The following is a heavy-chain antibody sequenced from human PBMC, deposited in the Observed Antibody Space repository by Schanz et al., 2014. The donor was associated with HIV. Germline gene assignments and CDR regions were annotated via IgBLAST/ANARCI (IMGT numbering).Heavy chain of an antibody. D-gene: IGHD3-16*01. CDR2: ISWNSGSI. CDR3: ARVWADYGMDV. V-gene: IGHV3-9*01. Sequence: VQLVESGGGLVKPGGSLRLSCAASGFTFDDYAMHWVRQAPGKGLEWVSGISWNSGSIGYADSVKGRFTISRDNAKNSLYLQMNRLRAEDTALYYCARVWADYGMDVWGQGTTVTVSS. CDR1: GFTFDDYA. J-gene: IGHJ6*02.